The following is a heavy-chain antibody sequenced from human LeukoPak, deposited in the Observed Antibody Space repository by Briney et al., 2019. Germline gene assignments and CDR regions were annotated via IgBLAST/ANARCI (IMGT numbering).Heavy chain of an antibody. CDR3: ARNGASSGRPYHLDY. V-gene: IGHV3-53*01. J-gene: IGHJ4*02. CDR2: IYSGGGT. Sequence: GGSLRLSCAASGFTVSSNYMSWVRQAPGKGPEWVSVIYSGGGTYYADSVKGRFTISRDNSKSTLYIQMNGLRAEDTAVYFCARNGASSGRPYHLDYWGQGTLVTVSS. CDR1: GFTVSSNY. D-gene: IGHD6-19*01.